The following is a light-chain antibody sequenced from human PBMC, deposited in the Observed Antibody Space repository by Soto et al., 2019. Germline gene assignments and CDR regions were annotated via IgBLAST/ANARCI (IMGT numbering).Light chain of an antibody. CDR3: AVWDDSLNGPV. CDR2: SNN. J-gene: IGLJ7*01. CDR1: SSNIGSNT. V-gene: IGLV1-44*01. Sequence: QSVLTQPPSASGTPGQWVTISCSGSSSNIGSNTVNWFQQLPGTAPKLLIYSNNQRPSGVPDRFSGSKSGTSASLAISGLQSEDEADYYCAVWDDSLNGPVFGGGTQLTVL.